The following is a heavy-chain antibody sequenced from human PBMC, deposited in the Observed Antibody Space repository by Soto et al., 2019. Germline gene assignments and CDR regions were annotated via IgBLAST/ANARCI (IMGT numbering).Heavy chain of an antibody. CDR1: GDSVRNGGYY. CDR2: IYYTGNT. V-gene: IGHV4-31*03. Sequence: QVQLQESGPGLVKPSQTLSLTCTVSGDSVRNGGYYWNWIRQYPGKGPEWIGYIYYTGNTSYNPSLESRLTIAAGRSKIQFSLRMRSVTAAATAVYSCAREVAAGAYFEYWGQGALVTISS. J-gene: IGHJ4*02. CDR3: AREVAAGAYFEY. D-gene: IGHD2-15*01.